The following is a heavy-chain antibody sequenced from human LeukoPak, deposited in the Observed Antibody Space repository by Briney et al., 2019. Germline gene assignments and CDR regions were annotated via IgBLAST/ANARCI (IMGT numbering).Heavy chain of an antibody. Sequence: GGSLGLSCAASGFTFSSYEMNWVRQAPGKGLEWVSYISSSGSTIYYADSVKGRFTISRDNAKNSLYLQMNSLRAEDTAVYYCARGAGGSGSYYNDFWGRGTLVTVSS. CDR2: ISSSGSTI. CDR1: GFTFSSYE. V-gene: IGHV3-48*03. D-gene: IGHD3-10*01. CDR3: ARGAGGSGSYYNDF. J-gene: IGHJ4*02.